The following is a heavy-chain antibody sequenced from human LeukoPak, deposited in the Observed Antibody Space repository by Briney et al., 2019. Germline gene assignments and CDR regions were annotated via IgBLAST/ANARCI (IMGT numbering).Heavy chain of an antibody. Sequence: GGSLRLSCAASGFTFTGYTINWVRQAPGKGLEWVSCISSSTTDIYYADSVKGRFTISRDNAKRSVYLQMNSLRVEDTAVYYCARDTKSVAFDIWGQGTMVTVSS. J-gene: IGHJ3*02. CDR1: GFTFTGYT. D-gene: IGHD2-2*01. CDR3: ARDTKSVAFDI. V-gene: IGHV3-21*01. CDR2: ISSSTTDI.